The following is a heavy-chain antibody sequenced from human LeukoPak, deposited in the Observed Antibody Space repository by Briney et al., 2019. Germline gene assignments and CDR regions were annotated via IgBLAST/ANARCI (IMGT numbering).Heavy chain of an antibody. V-gene: IGHV4-59*08. CDR3: AGHGRRGGSFPFDY. D-gene: IGHD1-26*01. CDR1: GGSLSSYY. CDR2: IYYSGST. Sequence: SETLSLTCIVSGGSLSSYYWSWIQQPPGKGLESIGYIYYSGSTKYNPSLKSRVTFSVDTSKNQVSLNLSSVTAADTAVYYCAGHGRRGGSFPFDYWGQGTLVTVSS. J-gene: IGHJ4*02.